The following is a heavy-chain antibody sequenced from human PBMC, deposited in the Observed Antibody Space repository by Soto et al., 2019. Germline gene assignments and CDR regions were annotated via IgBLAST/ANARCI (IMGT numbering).Heavy chain of an antibody. CDR3: AKSVHCSSTSCWWYYFDY. CDR1: GITLSNYA. J-gene: IGHJ4*02. V-gene: IGHV3-23*01. Sequence: GGSLRLSCAASGITLSNYAMTWVRQAPGKGLEWVSVISISGGTTYYADSVRGRFTISRDNSKNTLYLQMSSLRAEDTAVYYCAKSVHCSSTSCWWYYFDYWGQGSLVTVSS. D-gene: IGHD2-2*01. CDR2: ISISGGTT.